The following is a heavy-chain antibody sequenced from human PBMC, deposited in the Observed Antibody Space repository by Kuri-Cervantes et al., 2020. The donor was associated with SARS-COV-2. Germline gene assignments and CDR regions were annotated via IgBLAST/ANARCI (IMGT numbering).Heavy chain of an antibody. J-gene: IGHJ6*04. Sequence: TLSLTCTVSGGSISSGDYYWSWIRQPPGKALEWLALIYWNDDKRYSPSLKSRLTITKDTSKNQVVLTMTNMDPVDTATYYCAHSDTYYDFWSGSFDVWGKGTTVTVSS. CDR3: AHSDTYYDFWSGSFDV. CDR2: IYWNDDK. D-gene: IGHD3-3*01. CDR1: GGSISSGDYY. V-gene: IGHV2-5*01.